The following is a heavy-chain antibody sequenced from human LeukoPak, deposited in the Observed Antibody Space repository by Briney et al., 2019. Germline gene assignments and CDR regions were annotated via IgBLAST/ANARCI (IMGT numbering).Heavy chain of an antibody. CDR1: GGSISSSNW. Sequence: PSGTLSLTCAVSGGSISSSNWWSWVRQPPGKGLEWIGEIYHSGSTNYNPSLKSRVTISVDKSKNQFSLKLSSVTAADTAVYYCARDLLTPNGDYEGYFNYWGQGTLVTVSS. CDR3: ARDLLTPNGDYEGYFNY. D-gene: IGHD4-17*01. V-gene: IGHV4-4*02. J-gene: IGHJ4*02. CDR2: IYHSGST.